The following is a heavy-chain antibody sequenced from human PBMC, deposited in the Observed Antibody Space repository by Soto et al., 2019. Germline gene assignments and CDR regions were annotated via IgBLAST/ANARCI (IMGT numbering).Heavy chain of an antibody. CDR1: GGSISSSSYY. Sequence: SETLSLTCTVSGGSISSSSYYWGWIRQPPGKGLEWIGSIYYSGSTYYNPSLKSRVTISVDTSKNQFSLKLSSVTAADTAVYYCARVGRIAVAGQGKDYWGQGTLVTVSS. V-gene: IGHV4-39*01. CDR3: ARVGRIAVAGQGKDY. D-gene: IGHD6-19*01. CDR2: IYYSGST. J-gene: IGHJ4*02.